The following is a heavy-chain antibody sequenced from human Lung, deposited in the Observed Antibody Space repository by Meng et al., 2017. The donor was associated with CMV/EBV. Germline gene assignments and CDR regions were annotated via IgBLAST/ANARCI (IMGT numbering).Heavy chain of an antibody. D-gene: IGHD1-26*01. CDR3: AKDRAPPEDYYFDY. Sequence: GESXKISXAASGFTFSSYGMHWVRQAPGKGLEWVAVIWYDGSNKYYADSVKGRFTISRDNSKNTLYLQMNSLRAEDTAVYYCAKDRAPPEDYYFDYWGQGTXVTVSS. V-gene: IGHV3-33*06. J-gene: IGHJ4*02. CDR2: IWYDGSNK. CDR1: GFTFSSYG.